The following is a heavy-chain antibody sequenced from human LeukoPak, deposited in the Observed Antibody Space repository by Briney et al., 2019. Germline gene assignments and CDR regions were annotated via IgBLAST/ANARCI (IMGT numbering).Heavy chain of an antibody. CDR3: ARTALTAKYYYYYYGMDV. Sequence: SETLSLTCAVYGGSFSGYYWSWIRQPPGKGLEWIGEINHSGSTNYNPSLKSRVTKSVDTSKNQFSLKLSSVTAADTAVYYCARTALTAKYYYYYYGMDVWGQGTTVTVSS. CDR2: INHSGST. CDR1: GGSFSGYY. D-gene: IGHD5-18*01. J-gene: IGHJ6*02. V-gene: IGHV4-34*01.